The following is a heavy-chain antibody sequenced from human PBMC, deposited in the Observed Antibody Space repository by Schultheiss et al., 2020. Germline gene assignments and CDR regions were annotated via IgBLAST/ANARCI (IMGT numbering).Heavy chain of an antibody. V-gene: IGHV4-59*12. Sequence: SETLSLTCTVSGGSISSYYWSWIRQPPGKGLEWIGYIYYSGSTNYNPSLKSRVTISVDTSKNQFSLKLSSVTAADTAVYYCARAIGGGIAVAGTFYFDYWGQGTLVTVSS. CDR2: IYYSGST. J-gene: IGHJ4*02. CDR3: ARAIGGGIAVAGTFYFDY. D-gene: IGHD6-19*01. CDR1: GGSISSYY.